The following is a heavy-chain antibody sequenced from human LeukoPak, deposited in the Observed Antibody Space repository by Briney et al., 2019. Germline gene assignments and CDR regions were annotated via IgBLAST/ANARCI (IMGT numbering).Heavy chain of an antibody. CDR1: GGSFSGYY. J-gene: IGHJ6*02. CDR2: INHSGST. CDR3: ARAGGSSWPYYYCGMDV. V-gene: IGHV4-34*01. D-gene: IGHD6-13*01. Sequence: SETLSLTCAVYGGSFSGYYWSWIRQPPGKGLEWIGEINHSGSTNYNPSLKSRVTISVDTSKNQFSLKLSSVTAADTAVCYCARAGGSSWPYYYCGMDVWGQGTTVTVSS.